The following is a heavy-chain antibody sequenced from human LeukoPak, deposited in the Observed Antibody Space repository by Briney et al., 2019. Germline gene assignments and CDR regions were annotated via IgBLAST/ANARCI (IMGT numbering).Heavy chain of an antibody. CDR2: IYYSGST. J-gene: IGHJ4*02. V-gene: IGHV4-59*01. CDR1: GGSISSYY. Sequence: PSETLSLTCTVSGGSISSYYWSWIRQPPGKGLEWIGYIYYSGSTNYNPSLKSRATISVDTSKNQFSLKLSSVTAADTAVYYCALADPGAGYYFDYWGQGTLVTVSS. CDR3: ALADPGAGYYFDY. D-gene: IGHD3-10*01.